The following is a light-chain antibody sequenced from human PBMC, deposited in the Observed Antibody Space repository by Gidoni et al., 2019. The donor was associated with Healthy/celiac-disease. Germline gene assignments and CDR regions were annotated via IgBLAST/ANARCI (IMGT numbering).Light chain of an antibody. CDR1: QSVSSY. CDR3: QQRSNWPWT. V-gene: IGKV3-11*01. J-gene: IGKJ1*01. Sequence: IVFTPPPATLSLSPGERATLSCRASQSVSSYLAWYQQKPGQAPRLLIYDASNRATGIPARFSGSGSGTDFTLTISSLEPEDFAVYYCQQRSNWPWTFGQGTKVEIK. CDR2: DAS.